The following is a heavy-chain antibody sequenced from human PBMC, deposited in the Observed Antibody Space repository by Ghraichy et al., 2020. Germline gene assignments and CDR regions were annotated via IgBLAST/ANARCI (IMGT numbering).Heavy chain of an antibody. CDR1: GFIFSDQY. Sequence: GESLNISCAVSGFIFSDQYMDWVRQAPGKGLEWVGRIRNKANAYTTEYAASVKGRFIISRDESKNSLFLQMNSLKSEDTAVYYCTRSSSDWDNWFDPWGQGTLVTVSS. D-gene: IGHD2-2*01. J-gene: IGHJ5*02. CDR2: IRNKANAYTT. CDR3: TRSSSDWDNWFDP. V-gene: IGHV3-72*01.